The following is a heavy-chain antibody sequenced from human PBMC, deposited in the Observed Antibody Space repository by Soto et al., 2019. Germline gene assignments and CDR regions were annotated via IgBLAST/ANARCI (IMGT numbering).Heavy chain of an antibody. J-gene: IGHJ4*02. CDR2: IYSGGNT. V-gene: IGHV3-53*02. CDR3: ARHAWLEN. D-gene: IGHD3-9*01. CDR1: GFSVSGDT. Sequence: EVQLVETGGGLIYPGGSLRLSCAASGFSVSGDTMNWVRQAPGKGLEWISAIYSGGNTNDAGSVKGRFTISRDTSKNTLYLQMHSLRVEDTAVYYCARHAWLENWGQGTLVTVSS.